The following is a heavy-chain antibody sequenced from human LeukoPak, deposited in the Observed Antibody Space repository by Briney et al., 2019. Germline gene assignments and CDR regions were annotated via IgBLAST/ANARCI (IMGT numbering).Heavy chain of an antibody. CDR2: IIPIFGTA. CDR3: ASPHSSGWRYFDY. CDR1: GGTFSSYA. J-gene: IGHJ4*02. Sequence: GASVKVSCKASGGTFSSYAISWVRQAPGQGLEWMGGIIPIFGTANYAQKFQGRVTITADESTSTAYMELSSLRSEDTAVYYCASPHSSGWRYFDYWGQGTLVTVSS. V-gene: IGHV1-69*13. D-gene: IGHD6-19*01.